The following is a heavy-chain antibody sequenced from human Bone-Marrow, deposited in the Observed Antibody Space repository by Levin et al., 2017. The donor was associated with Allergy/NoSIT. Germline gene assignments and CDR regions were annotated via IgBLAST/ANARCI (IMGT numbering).Heavy chain of an antibody. CDR3: ARGAVAGVFDY. CDR2: ISSSSSYI. Sequence: GESLKISCAASGFTFSSYGINWVRQAPGKGLEWVSSISSSSSYIYYADSVKGRFTISRDNAKNSLYLQMNSLRAEDTAVYYCARGAVAGVFDYWGQGTLVTVSS. J-gene: IGHJ4*02. D-gene: IGHD6-19*01. V-gene: IGHV3-21*01. CDR1: GFTFSSYG.